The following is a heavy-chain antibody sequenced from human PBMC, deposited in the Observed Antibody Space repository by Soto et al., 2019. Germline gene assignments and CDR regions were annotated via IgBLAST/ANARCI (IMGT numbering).Heavy chain of an antibody. D-gene: IGHD1-26*01. V-gene: IGHV1-69*01. Sequence: QVQLVQSGAEVKKPGSSVKVSCKASGGTFSSYAISWVRQAPGQGLEWMGGIIPIFGTANYAQKFQGRVTIPADESTSTAYMELRRLRSEATAVYYCARSYSRSYYFAYWGQGTLVTVSS. CDR3: ARSYSRSYYFAY. J-gene: IGHJ4*02. CDR2: IIPIFGTA. CDR1: GGTFSSYA.